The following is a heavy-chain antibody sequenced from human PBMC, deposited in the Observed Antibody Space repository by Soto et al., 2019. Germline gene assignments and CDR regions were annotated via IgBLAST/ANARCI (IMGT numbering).Heavy chain of an antibody. J-gene: IGHJ4*02. D-gene: IGHD3-3*01. V-gene: IGHV1-69*01. Sequence: QVLLVQSGAEVKKPGSSVKISCKASGGSFGNSAINWVRQTPGQGREWLGGFIPVYRTLNYAQKLQGRGTIPADESTGTAYMTLKSLASNDTAAYYCAPGVIWIGYLTVDSWDQGTRVTVSS. CDR1: GGSFGNSA. CDR2: FIPVYRTL. CDR3: APGVIWIGYLTVDS.